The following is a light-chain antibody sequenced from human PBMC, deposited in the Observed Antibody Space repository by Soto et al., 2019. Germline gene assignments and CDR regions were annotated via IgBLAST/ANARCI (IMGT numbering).Light chain of an antibody. CDR1: QSVSSY. V-gene: IGKV3-11*01. CDR3: QQRSNWPWT. CDR2: DAS. J-gene: IGKJ1*01. Sequence: EIVFTQSPATLSLSPGERATLSCRASQSVSSYLAWYKQKPGQAPRLLIYDASNRATSILARFSGSGSGTDFTLTISSLEPEDFAVYYCQQRSNWPWTFGQGTKVDIK.